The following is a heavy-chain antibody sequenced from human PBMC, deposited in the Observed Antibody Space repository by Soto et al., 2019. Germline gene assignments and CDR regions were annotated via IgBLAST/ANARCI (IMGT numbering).Heavy chain of an antibody. CDR2: TYYRSKWYN. CDR3: ARDLGSRSVYYYYYYMDV. V-gene: IGHV6-1*01. D-gene: IGHD2-15*01. Sequence: QSQTLSLTCAISGDSVSSNSAAWNWIRQSPSRGLEWLGRTYYRSKWYNDYAVSVKSRITINPDTSKNQFSLQLNSVTPEDTAVYYCARDLGSRSVYYYYYYMDVWGKGTTVTVSS. J-gene: IGHJ6*03. CDR1: GDSVSSNSAA.